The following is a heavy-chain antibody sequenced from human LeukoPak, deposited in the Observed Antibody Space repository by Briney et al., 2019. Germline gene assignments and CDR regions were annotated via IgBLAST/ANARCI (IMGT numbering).Heavy chain of an antibody. V-gene: IGHV4-38-2*02. CDR1: GYSISSGYY. J-gene: IGHJ3*02. D-gene: IGHD3-16*01. CDR3: ARPLGELPDDAFDI. Sequence: SSETLSLTCTVSGYSISSGYYWGWIRQPPGKGLEWIGSIYYSGSTYYNPSLKSRVTISVDTSKNQFSLKLSSVTAADTAVYYCARPLGELPDDAFDIWGQGTMVTVSS. CDR2: IYYSGST.